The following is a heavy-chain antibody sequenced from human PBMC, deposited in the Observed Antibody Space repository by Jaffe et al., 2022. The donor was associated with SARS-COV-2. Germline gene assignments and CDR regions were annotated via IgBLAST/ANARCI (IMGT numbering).Heavy chain of an antibody. Sequence: EVQLLESGGGLVQPGGSLRLSCAASGFTFSGYAMKWVRQAPGKGLEWVSSISGGGSTNYADSVKGRFTISRDNSKSTLYLQMNCLRAEDTAVYYCANGRRSSASEGYYSDFWGQGTLVTVSS. CDR2: ISGGGST. V-gene: IGHV3-23*01. D-gene: IGHD6-6*01. CDR1: GFTFSGYA. CDR3: ANGRRSSASEGYYSDF. J-gene: IGHJ4*02.